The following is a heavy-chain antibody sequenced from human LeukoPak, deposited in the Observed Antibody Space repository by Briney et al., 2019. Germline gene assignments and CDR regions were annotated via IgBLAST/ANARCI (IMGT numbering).Heavy chain of an antibody. CDR3: PRATATGTEMDY. D-gene: IGHD6-13*01. CDR1: GFTFTNYA. Sequence: GGSLRLSCAASGFTFTNYAIHCVRQAPGKGLEYVSAISNNGDITFYANSVKGRFAVSRDNSKNTVFLQMGSLRDEDMAVYYCPRATATGTEMDYWGQGTLVTVSS. V-gene: IGHV3-64*01. CDR2: ISNNGDIT. J-gene: IGHJ4*02.